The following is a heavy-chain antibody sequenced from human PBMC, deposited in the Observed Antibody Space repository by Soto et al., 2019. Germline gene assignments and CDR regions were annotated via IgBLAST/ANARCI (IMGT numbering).Heavy chain of an antibody. CDR1: GFTFSSYA. Sequence: EVQLLESGGGLVQPGGSLRLSCAASGFTFSSYAMSWVRQAPGKGLEWVSAISGSGGSTYYADSEKGRFTISRDNSKNTLYLQMNSLRAEDTAVYYCAKDFFSSAPAADSWSYYYYGMDVWGQGTTVTVSS. J-gene: IGHJ6*02. CDR2: ISGSGGST. D-gene: IGHD6-13*01. V-gene: IGHV3-23*01. CDR3: AKDFFSSAPAADSWSYYYYGMDV.